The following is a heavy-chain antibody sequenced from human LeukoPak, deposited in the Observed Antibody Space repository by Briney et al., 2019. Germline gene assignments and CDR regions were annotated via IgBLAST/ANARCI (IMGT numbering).Heavy chain of an antibody. D-gene: IGHD6-19*01. CDR2: INPSGGST. V-gene: IGHV1-46*01. CDR3: ARDIAPAVAPGY. J-gene: IGHJ4*02. Sequence: ASVKVSCKASGYTFTSYYMHWVRQVPGQGLEWMGIINPSGGSTSYVQKFQGRVTMTRDTSTSTVYMELSSLRSEDTAVYYCARDIAPAVAPGYWGQGTLVTVPS. CDR1: GYTFTSYY.